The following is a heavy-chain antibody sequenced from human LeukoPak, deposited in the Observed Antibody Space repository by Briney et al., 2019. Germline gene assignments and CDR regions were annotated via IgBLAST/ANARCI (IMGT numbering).Heavy chain of an antibody. CDR1: GSTFSSYA. J-gene: IGHJ5*02. CDR3: ARDLVTMVRGVHHSYNWFDP. CDR2: IIPIFGTA. V-gene: IGHV1-69*05. Sequence: GASVKVSCKASGSTFSSYAISWVRQAPGQGLEWMGGIIPIFGTANYAQKFQGRVTITTDESTSTAYMELSSLRSEDTAVYYCARDLVTMVRGVHHSYNWFDPWGQGTLVTVSS. D-gene: IGHD3-10*01.